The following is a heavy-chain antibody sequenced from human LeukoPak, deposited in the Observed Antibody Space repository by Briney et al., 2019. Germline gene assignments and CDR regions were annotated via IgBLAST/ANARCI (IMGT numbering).Heavy chain of an antibody. J-gene: IGHJ4*02. D-gene: IGHD1-14*01. CDR2: IAYDGSGA. Sequence: GGSLRLSCAGSGFTFGGYGMHWFRQTPGKGLEWVAVIAYDGSGAFYADSVKGRFTISRDNSKNTMSVQMDDLRAEDTAVYYCTRYNNDHFDYWGQGTLGTVSS. CDR3: TRYNNDHFDY. CDR1: GFTFGGYG. V-gene: IGHV3-33*01.